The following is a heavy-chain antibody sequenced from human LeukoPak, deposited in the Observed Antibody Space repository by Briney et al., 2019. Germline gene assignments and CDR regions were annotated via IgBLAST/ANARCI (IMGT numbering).Heavy chain of an antibody. V-gene: IGHV3-73*01. D-gene: IGHD6-13*01. CDR2: IRTKANTYAT. J-gene: IGHJ5*02. CDR1: GFTFSSYS. CDR3: TTSYSGNSWYDWFGP. Sequence: GGSLRLSCAASGFTFSSYSMNWVRQAPGKGLEWVGLIRTKANTYATAYAASVTGRFTISRDDSKTTSYLQMNSLKTEDTALYFCTTSYSGNSWYDWFGPWGQGTLVTVSS.